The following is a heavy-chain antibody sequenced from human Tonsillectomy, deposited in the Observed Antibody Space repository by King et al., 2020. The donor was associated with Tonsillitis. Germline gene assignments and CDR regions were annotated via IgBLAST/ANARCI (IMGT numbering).Heavy chain of an antibody. CDR3: AREGYSYDDAFDI. CDR2: ISSSSRYK. CDR1: GFNFSDYY. V-gene: IGHV3-11*06. J-gene: IGHJ3*02. D-gene: IGHD5-18*01. Sequence: VQLVESGGGLVKPGGSLRLSCAASGFNFSDYYMSWIRQAPGKGRVWVSDISSSSRYKNYADSVKGRFTISRDNAKNSLYLQMNRLRTEDTAVYYCAREGYSYDDAFDIWGQGTMVTVAS.